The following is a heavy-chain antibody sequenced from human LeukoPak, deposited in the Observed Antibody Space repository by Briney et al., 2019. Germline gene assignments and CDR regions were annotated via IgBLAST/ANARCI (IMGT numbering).Heavy chain of an antibody. Sequence: PGGSLRLSCAASGLTFDDRGMSWVRQAPGKGLEWVSGINWNGGSTAYADSVKGRFTISRDNAKKSLYLQMNSLRAEDTAVYYCASRYCSGGSCYLDYWGQGTLVTVSS. J-gene: IGHJ4*02. V-gene: IGHV3-20*04. CDR2: INWNGGST. CDR1: GLTFDDRG. D-gene: IGHD2-15*01. CDR3: ASRYCSGGSCYLDY.